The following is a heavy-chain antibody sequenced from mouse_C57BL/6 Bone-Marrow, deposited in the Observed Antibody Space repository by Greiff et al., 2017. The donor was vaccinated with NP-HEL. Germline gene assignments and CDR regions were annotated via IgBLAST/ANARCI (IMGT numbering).Heavy chain of an antibody. CDR3: TTGSSYERNDY. J-gene: IGHJ2*01. D-gene: IGHD1-1*01. CDR1: GFNIKDDY. Sequence: VQLQQSGAELVRPGASVKLSCTASGFNIKDDYMHWVKQRPEQGLEWIGWIDPENGDTEYVSKFQGKATIKADPSSNTAYLQLSSLTSEDTAVYYCTTGSSYERNDYWGQGTTLTVSS. CDR2: IDPENGDT. V-gene: IGHV14-4*01.